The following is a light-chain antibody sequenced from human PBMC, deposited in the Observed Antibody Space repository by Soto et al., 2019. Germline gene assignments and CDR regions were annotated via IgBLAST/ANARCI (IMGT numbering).Light chain of an antibody. V-gene: IGKV3-15*01. Sequence: ETVMTQPPATLSVSPGERATLSCRAGQSVNSYLAWYQQKPGQAPRLLIRGASARATGIPARFSGSGSGTEFTLTISSLQSEDFAVYYCQQYNQWPLTFGGGTKWIS. CDR2: GAS. CDR1: QSVNSY. J-gene: IGKJ4*01. CDR3: QQYNQWPLT.